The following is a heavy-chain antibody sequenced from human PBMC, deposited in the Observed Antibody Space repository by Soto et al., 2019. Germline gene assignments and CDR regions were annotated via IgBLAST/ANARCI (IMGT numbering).Heavy chain of an antibody. V-gene: IGHV3-33*01. D-gene: IGHD4-17*01. CDR2: IWRDGSKT. Sequence: QVQLVESGGGVVQPGRSLRLSCVASGFTLSSVGMHWVRQAPGKGLEWVAMIWRDGSKTYYGHSVNGRFTISRDTSRTTVYLQMDSLTSEDSAVYYCARHYADHCYDHWGQGTLVTVSS. CDR1: GFTLSSVG. J-gene: IGHJ5*02. CDR3: ARHYADHCYDH.